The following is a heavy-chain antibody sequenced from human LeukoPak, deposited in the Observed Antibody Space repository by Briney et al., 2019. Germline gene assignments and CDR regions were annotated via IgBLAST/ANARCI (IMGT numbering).Heavy chain of an antibody. V-gene: IGHV3-21*01. CDR2: ISSSSSYI. CDR1: GFTFSSYS. D-gene: IGHD3-22*01. CDR3: ASLGGYHPFDY. Sequence: GGSLRLSCAASGFTFSSYSMNWVRQAPGKGLEWVSSISSSSSYIYYADSVKGRFTISRDNAKNSLYLQINSLRAEDTAVYYCASLGGYHPFDYWGQGTLVTVSS. J-gene: IGHJ4*02.